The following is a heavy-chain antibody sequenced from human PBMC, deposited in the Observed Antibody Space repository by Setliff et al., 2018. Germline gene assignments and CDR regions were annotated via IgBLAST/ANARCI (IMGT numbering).Heavy chain of an antibody. CDR3: AREVLSTVVAWDY. CDR1: GYRFSNYG. Sequence: ASVKVSCKASGYRFSNYGINWVRQAPGQGLEWMGCINPNSGDTTFAQKFQGRVTITRDTSNSTDYMDLSRLTSDDTAVYYCAREVLSTVVAWDYWGQGTLVTVSS. J-gene: IGHJ4*02. V-gene: IGHV1-2*02. CDR2: INPNSGDT. D-gene: IGHD4-17*01.